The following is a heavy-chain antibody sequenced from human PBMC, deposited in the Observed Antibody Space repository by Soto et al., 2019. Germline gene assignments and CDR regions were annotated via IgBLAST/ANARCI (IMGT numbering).Heavy chain of an antibody. J-gene: IGHJ3*02. D-gene: IGHD2-21*02. CDR1: GFTFSSYW. V-gene: IGHV3-7*01. CDR2: IKQDGSEK. Sequence: GGSLRLSCVASGFTFSSYWMSWVRQAPGKGLEWVANIKQDGSEKYYVDSVKGRFTISRDNAKNSLYLQMNSLRAEDTAVYYCAREAEGDFDAFDIWGQGTMVTVSS. CDR3: AREAEGDFDAFDI.